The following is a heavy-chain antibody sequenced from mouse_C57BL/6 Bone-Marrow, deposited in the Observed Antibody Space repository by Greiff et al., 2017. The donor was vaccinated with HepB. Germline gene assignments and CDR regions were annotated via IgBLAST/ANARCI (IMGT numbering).Heavy chain of an antibody. D-gene: IGHD2-5*01. V-gene: IGHV5-4*01. Sequence: DVQLVESGGGLVKPGGSLKLSCAASGFTFSSYAMSWVRQTPEKRLEWVATISDGGSYTYYPDNVKGRFTISRDNAKNNLYLQMSHLKSEDTAMYYCARGEAAYYSNYDYWGQGTTLTVSS. CDR2: ISDGGSYT. CDR3: ARGEAAYYSNYDY. CDR1: GFTFSSYA. J-gene: IGHJ2*01.